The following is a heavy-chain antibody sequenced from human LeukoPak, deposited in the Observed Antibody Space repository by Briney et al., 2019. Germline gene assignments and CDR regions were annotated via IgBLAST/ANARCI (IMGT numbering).Heavy chain of an antibody. CDR1: GYTFTSYG. D-gene: IGHD6-19*01. CDR2: ISAYNGNT. J-gene: IGHJ5*02. CDR3: ARAVVGTALPYNWFDP. Sequence: GASVNVSCKASGYTFTSYGISWVRQAPGQGIEWMGWISAYNGNTNYAQKLQARVTMTTDTSTRTAYLALRRLRSDDTAPHYCARAVVGTALPYNWFDPGGQGTLVTVSS. V-gene: IGHV1-18*01.